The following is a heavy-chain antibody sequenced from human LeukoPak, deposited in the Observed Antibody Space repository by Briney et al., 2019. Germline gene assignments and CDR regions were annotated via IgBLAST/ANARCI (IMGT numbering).Heavy chain of an antibody. D-gene: IGHD3-22*01. J-gene: IGHJ3*02. CDR3: ARARIVVVITGAFDI. CDR2: ISAYNGNT. V-gene: IGHV1-18*01. Sequence: GASVKVSCKAPGYTFTSYGISWVRQAPGQGLEWMGWISAYNGNTNYAQKLQGRVTMTRDASISTAYMELSRLRSDDTAVYYCARARIVVVITGAFDIWGQGTMVTVSS. CDR1: GYTFTSYG.